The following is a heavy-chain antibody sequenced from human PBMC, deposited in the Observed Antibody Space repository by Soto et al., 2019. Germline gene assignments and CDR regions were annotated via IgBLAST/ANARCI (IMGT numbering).Heavy chain of an antibody. J-gene: IGHJ4*02. Sequence: PGGSLRLSCAASGFTFGDYAMQWVRQAPGKGLEWVSAISWNSGSIDYADSVKGRFTISRDNAKNSLYLQMNSLRAEDTALYYCEKPHTTSGCYVTTDYWGQGTRVTVYS. D-gene: IGHD6-19*01. V-gene: IGHV3-9*01. CDR2: ISWNSGSI. CDR1: GFTFGDYA. CDR3: EKPHTTSGCYVTTDY.